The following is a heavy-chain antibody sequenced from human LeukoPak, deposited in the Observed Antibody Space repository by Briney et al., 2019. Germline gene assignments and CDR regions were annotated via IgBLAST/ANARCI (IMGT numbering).Heavy chain of an antibody. J-gene: IGHJ4*02. V-gene: IGHV4-59*01. D-gene: IGHD3-10*01. CDR1: GGSISSYY. Sequence: SETLSLTCTVSGGSISSYYWSWIRQPPGKGLEWIGYIYYSGSTNYNPSLKSRVTISVDTPKNQFSLKLSSVTAADTAVYYCARDRAGGFDYWGQGTLVTVSS. CDR2: IYYSGST. CDR3: ARDRAGGFDY.